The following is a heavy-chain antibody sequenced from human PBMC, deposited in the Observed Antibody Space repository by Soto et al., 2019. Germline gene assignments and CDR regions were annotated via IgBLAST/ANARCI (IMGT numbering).Heavy chain of an antibody. CDR2: INPSGGST. D-gene: IGHD3-22*01. Sequence: ASVTVSCKASVYTFTSYYRHWVRPAPGQGLEWMGIINPSGGSTSYAQKFQGRVTMTRDTSTSTVYMELSSLRSEDTAVYYCARGTREHDSSGYYLPYFDYWGQGTLVTVSS. CDR3: ARGTREHDSSGYYLPYFDY. J-gene: IGHJ4*02. CDR1: VYTFTSYY. V-gene: IGHV1-46*01.